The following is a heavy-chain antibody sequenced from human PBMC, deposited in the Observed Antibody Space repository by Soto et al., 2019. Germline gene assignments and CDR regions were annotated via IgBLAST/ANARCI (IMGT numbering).Heavy chain of an antibody. Sequence: QVQLVQSGAEVKKPGSSVKVSCKASGDAFTNYIFDWVRQAPGQGLEWMGGIIPMFGTPKYAQSFQDRVTISADVSTGTAYLELTSLRFDDTAVYYCARGRDQPPVGLYFDSWGEGTRVTVSS. CDR3: ARGRDQPPVGLYFDS. D-gene: IGHD1-26*01. J-gene: IGHJ4*02. CDR1: GDAFTNYI. CDR2: IIPMFGTP. V-gene: IGHV1-69*01.